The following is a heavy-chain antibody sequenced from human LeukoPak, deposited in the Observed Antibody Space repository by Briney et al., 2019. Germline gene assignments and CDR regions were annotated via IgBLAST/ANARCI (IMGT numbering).Heavy chain of an antibody. V-gene: IGHV1-2*02. Sequence: ASVKVSCKASGYTFTGYYMHWVRQAPGQGLEWMGWIKPNSGGTNYAQKFQGRVTMTRDTSISTAYMELSRLRSDDTAVYYCARTGYSSSWSSWFDPWGQGTLVTVSS. CDR1: GYTFTGYY. CDR2: IKPNSGGT. CDR3: ARTGYSSSWSSWFDP. D-gene: IGHD6-13*01. J-gene: IGHJ5*02.